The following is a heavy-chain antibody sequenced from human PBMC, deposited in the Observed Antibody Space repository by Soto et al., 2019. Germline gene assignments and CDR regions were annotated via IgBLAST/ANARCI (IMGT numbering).Heavy chain of an antibody. CDR1: GGSISSGGYY. D-gene: IGHD6-13*01. CDR3: ARDRHSKGWFDP. V-gene: IGHV4-31*03. J-gene: IGHJ5*02. Sequence: LSLTCTVSGGSISSGGYYWSWIRQHPGKGLEWIGYIYYSGSTYYNPSLKSRVTMSVDTSKNQFSLKLSSVTAADTAVYYCARDRHSKGWFDPWGQGTLVTVSS. CDR2: IYYSGST.